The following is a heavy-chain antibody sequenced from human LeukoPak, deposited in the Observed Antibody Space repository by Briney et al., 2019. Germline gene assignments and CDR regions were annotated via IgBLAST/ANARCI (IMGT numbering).Heavy chain of an antibody. V-gene: IGHV4-59*01. J-gene: IGHJ1*01. CDR3: ARGGAARLHFQN. Sequence: SETLSLTCTVSGGAISSYYWSWIRQPPGKGLEWIGYIYYSGSTNYNPSLKSRVTISVDTSKNQFSLKLSSVTAADTAVYYCARGGAARLHFQNWGQGTLVTVSS. CDR1: GGAISSYY. CDR2: IYYSGST. D-gene: IGHD6-6*01.